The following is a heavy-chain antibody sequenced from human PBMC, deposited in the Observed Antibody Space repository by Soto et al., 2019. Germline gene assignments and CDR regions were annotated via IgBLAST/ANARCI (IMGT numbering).Heavy chain of an antibody. Sequence: QVRLEESGGGVVQPGRSLRLSCAASGFTVRSYVMHWVRQTPGKGLERVALTWIDGSEEYYADSVNGRFTISRDNSKNTLYLQMNSLGAEDTAVYFCARDSRGSGTFDYWGQGTLVSVSS. CDR2: TWIDGSEE. V-gene: IGHV3-33*03. D-gene: IGHD3-10*01. J-gene: IGHJ4*02. CDR1: GFTVRSYV. CDR3: ARDSRGSGTFDY.